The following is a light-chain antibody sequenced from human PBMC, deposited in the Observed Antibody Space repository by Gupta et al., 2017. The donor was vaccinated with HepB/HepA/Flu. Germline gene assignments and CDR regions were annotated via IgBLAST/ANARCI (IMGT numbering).Light chain of an antibody. J-gene: IGLJ2*01. CDR1: SLRSYY. V-gene: IGLV3-19*01. CDR2: GKN. CDR3: NSRDSSGNHPVV. Sequence: SSELTQDPAVSVALGQTVRITCQGDSLRSYYASWYQQKPGQAPVLVIYGKNNRPSGIPDRFSGSSSANTASLTITGAQAEDEADYYCNSRDSSGNHPVVFGGGTKLTVL.